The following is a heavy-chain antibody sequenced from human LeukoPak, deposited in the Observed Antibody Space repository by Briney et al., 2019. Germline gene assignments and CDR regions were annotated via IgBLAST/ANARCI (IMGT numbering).Heavy chain of an antibody. CDR3: ARVHVNTVTTPAGAFDI. Sequence: PGGSLRLSCAASGFTFSSYSMSWVRQAPGKGLEWVSVIYSGGSTYYADSVKSRFTISRHNSKNTLYLQMNSLRAEDTAVYYCARVHVNTVTTPAGAFDIWGQGTMVTVFS. D-gene: IGHD4-17*01. V-gene: IGHV3-53*04. J-gene: IGHJ3*02. CDR2: IYSGGST. CDR1: GFTFSSYS.